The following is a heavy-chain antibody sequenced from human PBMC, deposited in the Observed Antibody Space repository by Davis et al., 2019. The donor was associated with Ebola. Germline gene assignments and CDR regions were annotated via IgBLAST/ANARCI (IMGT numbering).Heavy chain of an antibody. J-gene: IGHJ5*02. Sequence: MPSETLSLTCTVPGGSISSYYWSWIRQPPGKGLEWIGYIYYSGSTNYNPSLKSRVTISVDTSKNQPSLKLSSVTAADTAVYYCARGPWVARPFWPFDPWSQGTLVTVSS. D-gene: IGHD2-15*01. CDR1: GGSISSYY. CDR2: IYYSGST. V-gene: IGHV4-59*01. CDR3: ARGPWVARPFWPFDP.